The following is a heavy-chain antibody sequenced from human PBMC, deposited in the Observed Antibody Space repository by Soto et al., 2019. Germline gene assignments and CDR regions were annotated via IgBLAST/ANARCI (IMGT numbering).Heavy chain of an antibody. CDR3: ARGSSGWYSLTN. V-gene: IGHV1-3*01. Sequence: ASVKVSCKASGYTFTSYAMHWVRQAPGQRLEWMGWINAGNGNTKYSQKFQGRVTITRDTSASTAYMELSSLRSEDTAVYYCARGSSGWYSLTNWGQGTLVTVSS. J-gene: IGHJ4*02. CDR1: GYTFTSYA. CDR2: INAGNGNT. D-gene: IGHD6-19*01.